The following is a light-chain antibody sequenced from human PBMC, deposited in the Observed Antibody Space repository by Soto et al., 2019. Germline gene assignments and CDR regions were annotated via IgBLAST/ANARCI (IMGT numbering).Light chain of an antibody. CDR2: DAS. Sequence: EFVLTQSPATLSLSPGESATLSCRASESVSSYLAWYQHKPGQTPRLLIYDASNRATGIPARFSGSGSGTDVTLTISSLEPEDFAVYYCQRRSSWPLTFGGGTKVEIK. CDR3: QRRSSWPLT. V-gene: IGKV3-11*01. J-gene: IGKJ4*01. CDR1: ESVSSY.